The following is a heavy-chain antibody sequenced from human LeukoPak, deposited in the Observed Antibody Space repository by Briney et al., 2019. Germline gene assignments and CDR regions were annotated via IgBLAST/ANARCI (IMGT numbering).Heavy chain of an antibody. CDR3: ARDMTGPLDY. J-gene: IGHJ4*02. Sequence: PGGSLRLSCEASGFTFSSYRMLWVRQAPGKGLVWISRINVGGGTTDYADSVRGRFTISRDNAKNTLYLQMNNLRAEDTAVYYCARDMTGPLDYWGQGTLVTASS. D-gene: IGHD1-20*01. CDR2: INVGGGTT. CDR1: GFTFSSYR. V-gene: IGHV3-74*01.